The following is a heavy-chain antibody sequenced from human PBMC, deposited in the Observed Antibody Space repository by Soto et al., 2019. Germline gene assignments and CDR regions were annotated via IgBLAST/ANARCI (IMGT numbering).Heavy chain of an antibody. CDR3: ARGQCSGDCYTDWFDP. CDR1: GYSFSSYG. D-gene: IGHD2-21*02. Sequence: QVELEQSGAEVKKPGASVKVSCKASGYSFSSYGISWVRQAPGQGLEWMGRVSGYNGHTNYAERLQGRVTMTTDTSPNPAFMELRNLRSDDTAVYYCARGQCSGDCYTDWFDPWGQGTLVYVSS. CDR2: VSGYNGHT. J-gene: IGHJ5*02. V-gene: IGHV1-18*01.